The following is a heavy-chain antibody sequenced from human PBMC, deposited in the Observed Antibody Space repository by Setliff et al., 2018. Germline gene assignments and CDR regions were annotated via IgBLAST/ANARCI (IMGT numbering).Heavy chain of an antibody. V-gene: IGHV3-7*01. CDR3: ARAHSSTLSVHDY. Sequence: PGGSLRLSCVASGFTFTSYTVTWVRQAPGKGLEWLANIKEDGHEINYADSVKGRFTISRDNAKNTLYLQMNSLRAEDTAVYYCARAHSSTLSVHDYWGQGTLVTVSS. CDR2: IKEDGHEI. D-gene: IGHD2-2*01. CDR1: GFTFTSYT. J-gene: IGHJ4*02.